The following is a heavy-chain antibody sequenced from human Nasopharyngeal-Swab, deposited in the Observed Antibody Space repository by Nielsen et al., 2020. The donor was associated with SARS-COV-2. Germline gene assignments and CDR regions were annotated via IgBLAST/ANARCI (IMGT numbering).Heavy chain of an antibody. J-gene: IGHJ5*01. CDR1: GGSFSGYY. CDR3: ARGQGYYYGSGSHWFDS. V-gene: IGHV4-34*01. Sequence: SETLSLTCAVYGGSFSGYYWSWIRQPPGKGLEWIGEINHSGSTNYNPSLKSRVTISVDTSKNQFSLKLSSVTAADTAVYYCARGQGYYYGSGSHWFDSWGQGTLVTVSS. CDR2: INHSGST. D-gene: IGHD3-10*01.